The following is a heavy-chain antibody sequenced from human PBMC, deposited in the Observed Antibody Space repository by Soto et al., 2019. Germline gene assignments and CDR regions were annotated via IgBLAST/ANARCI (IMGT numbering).Heavy chain of an antibody. CDR2: IIPIFGTA. V-gene: IGHV1-69*01. CDR1: GGTFSSYA. CDR3: ARYHYCSSTSCYTYYYYGMDV. Sequence: QVQLVQSGAEVKKPGSSVKVSCKASGGTFSSYAISWVRQAPGQGREWMGGIIPIFGTANYAQKFQGRVTIAADESTSTAYRELSSLRSEDTAVYYCARYHYCSSTSCYTYYYYGMDVWGQGTTVTVSS. J-gene: IGHJ6*02. D-gene: IGHD2-2*02.